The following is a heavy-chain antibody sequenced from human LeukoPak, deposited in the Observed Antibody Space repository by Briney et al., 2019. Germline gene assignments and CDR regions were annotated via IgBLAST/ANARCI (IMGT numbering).Heavy chain of an antibody. CDR3: AKISDQHSSWYYYEPGDY. CDR1: GFTFSSYG. D-gene: IGHD6-13*01. J-gene: IGHJ4*02. V-gene: IGHV3-30*18. CDR2: ISYDGSNK. Sequence: GRSLRLSCAASGFTFSSYGMHWVRQAPGKGLEWVAVISYDGSNKYYADSVKGRFTISRDNSKNTLYLQMNSLRAEDTAVYYCAKISDQHSSWYYYEPGDYWGQGTLVTVSS.